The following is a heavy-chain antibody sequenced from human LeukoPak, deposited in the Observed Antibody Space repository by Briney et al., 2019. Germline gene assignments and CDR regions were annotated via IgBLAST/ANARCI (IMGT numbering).Heavy chain of an antibody. V-gene: IGHV1-69*04. Sequence: GASVKVSCKASGGTFSSYAISWVRQAPGQGLEWMGRIIPILGIANYAQKFQGRVTITADKSTSTAYMELSRLRSDDTAVYYCARPSAPSYGDYGTDAFDIWGQGTMVTVSS. CDR1: GGTFSSYA. J-gene: IGHJ3*02. CDR3: ARPSAPSYGDYGTDAFDI. CDR2: IIPILGIA. D-gene: IGHD4-17*01.